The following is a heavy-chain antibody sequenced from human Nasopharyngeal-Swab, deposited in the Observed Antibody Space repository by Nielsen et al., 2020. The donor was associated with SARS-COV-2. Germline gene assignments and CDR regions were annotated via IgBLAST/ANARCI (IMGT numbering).Heavy chain of an antibody. CDR3: TTDYYFDY. J-gene: IGHJ4*02. V-gene: IGHV3-73*01. Sequence: GESLKISCAASGFVFSGSAIHWVRQASGRGLEWVGRIGDKAYNYATTYAASVKGRFTISSDDSKNTAFLQMDSLNTEDTALYYCTTDYYFDYWGQGTLVTVSS. D-gene: IGHD4/OR15-4a*01. CDR2: IGDKAYNYAT. CDR1: GFVFSGSA.